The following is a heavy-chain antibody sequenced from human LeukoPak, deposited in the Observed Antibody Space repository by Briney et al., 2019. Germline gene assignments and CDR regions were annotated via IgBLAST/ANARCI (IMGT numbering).Heavy chain of an antibody. J-gene: IGHJ4*02. CDR2: IYNSGST. CDR3: VRDRELNY. D-gene: IGHD1-26*01. V-gene: IGHV4-59*01. CDR1: GVSISIYY. Sequence: SETLSLTCTVSGVSISIYYWSWIRQPPGKGLEWIGYIYNSGSTYYNPSLKSRVTISVDTSKNQFSLRLSSVTAADAAVYYCVRDRELNYWSQGTLVTVSS.